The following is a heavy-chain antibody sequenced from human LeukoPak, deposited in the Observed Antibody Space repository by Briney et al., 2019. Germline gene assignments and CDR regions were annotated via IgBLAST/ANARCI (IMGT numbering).Heavy chain of an antibody. V-gene: IGHV4-59*08. J-gene: IGHJ5*02. CDR1: GGSISSYY. Sequence: PSETLSLTCTVSGGSISSYYWSWIRQPPGKGLEWIGYIYYSGSTNYNPSLKSRVTISVDTSKNQFSLKLSSVTAADTAVYYCARQGCSGGSCYGWFDPWGQGTLVTVSS. D-gene: IGHD2-15*01. CDR3: ARQGCSGGSCYGWFDP. CDR2: IYYSGST.